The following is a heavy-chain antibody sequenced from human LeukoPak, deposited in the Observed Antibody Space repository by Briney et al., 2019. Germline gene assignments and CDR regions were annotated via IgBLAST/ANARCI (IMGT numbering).Heavy chain of an antibody. CDR1: GYSFSSYG. D-gene: IGHD1-1*01. CDR2: MSAHNGKI. J-gene: IGHJ5*02. V-gene: IGHV1-18*01. Sequence: GASVKVSCKTSGYSFSSYGISWVRQAPGQGLEWMGWMSAHNGKINYAEKFQGRVTMTTDTSTTTAYMELRSLRSDDTAGYYCARDGDYDQDNKWKYTRLEGEKWFDPWGQGTLVTVSS. CDR3: ARDGDYDQDNKWKYTRLEGEKWFDP.